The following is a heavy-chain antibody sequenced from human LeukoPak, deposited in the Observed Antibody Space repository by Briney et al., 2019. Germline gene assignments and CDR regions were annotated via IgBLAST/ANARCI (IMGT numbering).Heavy chain of an antibody. CDR1: GYTFTGYY. CDR2: INPNSGGT. CDR3: ARGSVPDSYGPLLPLIDFDY. Sequence: VASVKVSCKASGYTFTGYYMHWVRQAPGQGLEWMGWINPNSGGTNYAQKFQGWVTMTRDTSISTAYMELSRLRSDDTAVYYCARGSVPDSYGPLLPLIDFDYWGQGTLVTVSS. J-gene: IGHJ4*02. D-gene: IGHD5-18*01. V-gene: IGHV1-2*04.